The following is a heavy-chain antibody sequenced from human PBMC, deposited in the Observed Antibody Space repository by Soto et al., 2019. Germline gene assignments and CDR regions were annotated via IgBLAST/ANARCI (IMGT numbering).Heavy chain of an antibody. V-gene: IGHV3-30-3*01. D-gene: IGHD2-2*01. CDR3: ARDEWNIVVVPAGPSFDY. CDR1: GFTFSSYA. Sequence: HPGGSLRLSCAASGFTFSSYAMHWVRQAPGKGLEWVAVISYDGSNKYYADSVKGRFTISRDNSKNTLYLQMNSLRAEDTAVYYCARDEWNIVVVPAGPSFDYWGQGTLVTVSS. J-gene: IGHJ4*02. CDR2: ISYDGSNK.